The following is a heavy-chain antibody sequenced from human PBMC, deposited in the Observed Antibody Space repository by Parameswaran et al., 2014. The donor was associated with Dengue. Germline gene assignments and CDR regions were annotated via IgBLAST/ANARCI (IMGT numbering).Heavy chain of an antibody. CDR2: IYYSGST. CDR3: ARDYLYYDYVWGSYPYGMDV. J-gene: IGHJ6*02. V-gene: IGHV4-59*01. Sequence: RWIRQPPGKGLEWIGYIYYSGSTNYNPSLKSRVTISVDTSKNQFSLKLSSVTAADTAVYYCARDYLYYDYVWGSYPYGMDVWGQGTTVTVSS. D-gene: IGHD3-16*02.